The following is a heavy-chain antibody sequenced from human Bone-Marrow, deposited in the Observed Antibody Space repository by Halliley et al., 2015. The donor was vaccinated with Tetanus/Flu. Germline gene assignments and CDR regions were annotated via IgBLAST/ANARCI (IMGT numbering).Heavy chain of an antibody. D-gene: IGHD2-8*02. CDR1: GYSFPSYW. CDR2: IYPGDSDT. Sequence: VQLVQSGAEVKEPGESLKISCKGSGYSFPSYWITWVRQMPGKGLEWMGIIYPGDSDTRYSPSFQGQVTISADKSISTAYLQWTGLRASDTAIYYCARTGSCTGPTCQNPDYYYYNMDVWGKGTTVTVSS. V-gene: IGHV5-51*01. J-gene: IGHJ6*03. CDR3: ARTGSCTGPTCQNPDYYYYNMDV.